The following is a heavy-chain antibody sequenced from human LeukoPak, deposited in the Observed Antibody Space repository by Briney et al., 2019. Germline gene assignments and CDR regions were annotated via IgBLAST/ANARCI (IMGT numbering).Heavy chain of an antibody. Sequence: GGSLRLSCAASGFTFSSYGMHWVRQAPGKGLEWVAVIWYDGSNKYYADSVKGRFTISRDKSKNTLYLQMNSLRAEDTAVYYCARDRELLFDYWGQETLVTVSS. D-gene: IGHD1-26*01. J-gene: IGHJ4*02. CDR3: ARDRELLFDY. CDR1: GFTFSSYG. CDR2: IWYDGSNK. V-gene: IGHV3-33*01.